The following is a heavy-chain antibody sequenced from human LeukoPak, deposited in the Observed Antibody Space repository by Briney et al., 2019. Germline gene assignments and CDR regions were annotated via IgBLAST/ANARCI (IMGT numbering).Heavy chain of an antibody. Sequence: GGSLRLSCAASGFTFSDYYMSWIRQAPGKGLEWVSYISSSGSTIYYADSVKGRFTISRDNAKNSLYLQMNSLRAEDTAVYYCARDRGYDILTGYYSDYWGQGTLVTVSS. D-gene: IGHD3-9*01. J-gene: IGHJ4*02. CDR1: GFTFSDYY. V-gene: IGHV3-11*01. CDR2: ISSSGSTI. CDR3: ARDRGYDILTGYYSDY.